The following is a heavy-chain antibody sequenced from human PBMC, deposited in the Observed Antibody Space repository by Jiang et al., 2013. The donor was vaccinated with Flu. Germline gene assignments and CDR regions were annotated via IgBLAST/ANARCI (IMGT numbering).Heavy chain of an antibody. CDR2: IYYSGST. V-gene: IGHV4-59*01. Sequence: GSGLVKPSETLSLTCTVSGGSISSYYWSWIRQPPGKGLEWIGYIYYSGSTNYNPSLKSRVTISVDTSKNQFSLKLSSVTAADTAVYYCARDLERAFDIWGQGTMVTVSS. J-gene: IGHJ3*02. CDR3: ARDLERAFDI. CDR1: GGSISSYY.